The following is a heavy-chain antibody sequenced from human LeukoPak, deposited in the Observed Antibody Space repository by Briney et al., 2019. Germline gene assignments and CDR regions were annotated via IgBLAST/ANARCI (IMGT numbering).Heavy chain of an antibody. CDR3: ARDGDDYGDYSLDY. Sequence: ASVKVSCKASGGTFSSYAISWVRQAPGQGLEWMGGIIPIFGTANYAQKFQGRVTITADESTSTAYMELSSLRSEDTAVYYCARDGDDYGDYSLDYWGQGTLVTVSS. CDR1: GGTFSSYA. J-gene: IGHJ4*02. D-gene: IGHD4-17*01. CDR2: IIPIFGTA. V-gene: IGHV1-69*13.